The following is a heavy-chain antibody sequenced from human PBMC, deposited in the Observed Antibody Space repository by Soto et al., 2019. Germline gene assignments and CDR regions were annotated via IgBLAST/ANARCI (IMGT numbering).Heavy chain of an antibody. Sequence: RGSLRLSCEASGFTFSSYLFHWVRQVPGKGLVWVSRTNQHGTIIDYADFVKGRFTISRDNAKNTLYLEMDSLRVEDTAVYYCTRDIGGRGALWGPGTLITVSS. CDR2: TNQHGTII. V-gene: IGHV3-74*01. CDR1: GFTFSSYL. D-gene: IGHD3-16*01. J-gene: IGHJ4*02. CDR3: TRDIGGRGAL.